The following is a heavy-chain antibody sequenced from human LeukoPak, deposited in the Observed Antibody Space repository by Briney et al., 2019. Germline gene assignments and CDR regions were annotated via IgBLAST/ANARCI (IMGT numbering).Heavy chain of an antibody. CDR1: GYTFTSYG. J-gene: IGHJ4*02. D-gene: IGHD5-18*01. CDR3: AREGGLVVDTAMVLDY. V-gene: IGHV1-18*04. CDR2: ISAYNGNT. Sequence: ASVKVSCKASGYTFTSYGISWVRQAPGQGLEWMGWISAYNGNTNYAQKLQGRVTMTTDTSTSTAYMELRSLRSDDTAVYYCAREGGLVVDTAMVLDYWGQGTLVTVSS.